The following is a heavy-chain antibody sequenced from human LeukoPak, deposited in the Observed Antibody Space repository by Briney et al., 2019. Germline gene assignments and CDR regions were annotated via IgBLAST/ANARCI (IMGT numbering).Heavy chain of an antibody. D-gene: IGHD3-9*01. J-gene: IGHJ3*02. CDR2: ISWNSGSI. CDR1: GFTFDDYA. Sequence: GGSLRLSCAASGFTFDDYAMHWVRQAPGKGLEWVSGISWNSGSIGYADSVKGRFTISRDNAENSLYLQMNSLRAEDTALYYCAKDMGLDILTGLDAFDIWGQGTMVTVSS. V-gene: IGHV3-9*01. CDR3: AKDMGLDILTGLDAFDI.